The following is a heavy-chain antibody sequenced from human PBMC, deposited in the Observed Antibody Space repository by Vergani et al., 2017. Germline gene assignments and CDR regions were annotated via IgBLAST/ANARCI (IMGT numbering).Heavy chain of an antibody. Sequence: QVQLQESGPGLVKPSQTLSLTCTVSGGSIRSGGYYWSWIRQHPGKGLEGIGYIYYRGSTYYNPSLKSRVTISVDTSKNQFSLKLSSVTAADTAVYYCARGAPTYGTDVWGQGTTVTVSS. CDR3: ARGAPTYGTDV. J-gene: IGHJ6*02. CDR2: IYYRGST. CDR1: GGSIRSGGYY. V-gene: IGHV4-31*03. D-gene: IGHD4-17*01.